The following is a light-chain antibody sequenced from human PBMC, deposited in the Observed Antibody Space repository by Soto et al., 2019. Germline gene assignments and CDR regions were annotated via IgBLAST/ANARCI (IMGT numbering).Light chain of an antibody. CDR3: QQYGTSRA. Sequence: EIVLTQSPGTLSLSPGERATLSCRASQSVSTGYLAWYQQKPGRAPRLLIYGASSRATGIPDTFSGSGSGTDFTLTISRLESEDFAVYYCQQYGTSRAFGQGTKVEVK. CDR2: GAS. CDR1: QSVSTGY. J-gene: IGKJ1*01. V-gene: IGKV3-20*01.